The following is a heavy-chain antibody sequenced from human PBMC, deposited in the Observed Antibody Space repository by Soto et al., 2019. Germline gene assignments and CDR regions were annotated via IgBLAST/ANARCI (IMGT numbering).Heavy chain of an antibody. CDR3: ARVYFRRGYSYGFWYFDL. D-gene: IGHD5-18*01. V-gene: IGHV3-13*01. Sequence: EVQLVESGGGLVQPGGSLRLSCAASGFTFSSYDMHWVRQATGKGLEWVSAIGTAGDTYYPGSVKGRFTISRENAKNSLYLHMNSLRAEDTAVYYCARVYFRRGYSYGFWYFDLWGRGTLVTVSS. CDR1: GFTFSSYD. CDR2: IGTAGDT. J-gene: IGHJ2*01.